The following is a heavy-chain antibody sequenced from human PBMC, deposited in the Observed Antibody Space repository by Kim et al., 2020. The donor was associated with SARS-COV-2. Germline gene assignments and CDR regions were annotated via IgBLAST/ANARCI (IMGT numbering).Heavy chain of an antibody. CDR3: ARDYYGDYGVAYYFDY. D-gene: IGHD4-17*01. CDR2: IWYDGSNK. Sequence: GGSLRLSCAASGFTFSSYGMHWVRQAPGKGLEWVAVIWYDGSNKYYADSVKGRFTISRDNSKNTLYLQMNSLRAEDTAVYYCARDYYGDYGVAYYFDYWGQGTLVTVSS. J-gene: IGHJ4*02. V-gene: IGHV3-33*01. CDR1: GFTFSSYG.